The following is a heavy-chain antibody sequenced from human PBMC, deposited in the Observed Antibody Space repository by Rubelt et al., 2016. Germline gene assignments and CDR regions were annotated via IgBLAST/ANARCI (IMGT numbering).Heavy chain of an antibody. Sequence: NYAQKLQGRVTMTTDTSTSTAYMELRSLRSDDTAVYYCARDYRIAAAGRGLGYWGQGTLVTVSS. D-gene: IGHD6-13*01. J-gene: IGHJ4*02. CDR3: ARDYRIAAAGRGLGY. V-gene: IGHV1-18*01.